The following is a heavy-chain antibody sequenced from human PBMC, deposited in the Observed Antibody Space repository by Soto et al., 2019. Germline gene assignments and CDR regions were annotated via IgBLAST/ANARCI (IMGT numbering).Heavy chain of an antibody. Sequence: QVQLVESGGGVVQPGRSLRLSCAASGFTFSSYGMHWVRQAPGKGLEWVAVISYDGSNKYYADSVKGRFTISRDNSQNTLYLQMNSLRAEDTAVYYCAKESVVVITEYWGQGTLVTFSS. D-gene: IGHD3-22*01. CDR1: GFTFSSYG. J-gene: IGHJ4*02. CDR3: AKESVVVITEY. V-gene: IGHV3-30*18. CDR2: ISYDGSNK.